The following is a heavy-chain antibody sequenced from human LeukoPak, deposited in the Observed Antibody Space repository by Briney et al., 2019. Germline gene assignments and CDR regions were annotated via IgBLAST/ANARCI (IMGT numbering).Heavy chain of an antibody. J-gene: IGHJ4*02. CDR2: IYYSGST. CDR3: ARAYRRGGSYYIDY. Sequence: SETLSLTCTVSGGSVSSGYDYWSWIRQPPGKGLEWIGYIYYSGSTNYNPSLKSRVTISVDTSKNQFSLKVSSVTASDTAVYYCARAYRRGGSYYIDYWGQGTLVTVSS. D-gene: IGHD2-15*01. V-gene: IGHV4-61*01. CDR1: GGSVSSGYDY.